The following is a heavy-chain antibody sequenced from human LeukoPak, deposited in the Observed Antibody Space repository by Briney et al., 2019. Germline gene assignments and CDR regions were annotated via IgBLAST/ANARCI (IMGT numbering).Heavy chain of an antibody. J-gene: IGHJ4*02. CDR3: AREWGRGRAFDY. CDR2: IHYDGARS. V-gene: IGHV3-30*02. Sequence: GALRLSRATAGINLKGHCLDWVRPAPGQGLGGGAFIHYDGARSYYADSVKGRFTISRDNSKNTLYLQMNSLRAEDTAVYYCAREWGRGRAFDYWGQGTLVTVSS. D-gene: IGHD7-27*01. CDR1: GINLKGHC.